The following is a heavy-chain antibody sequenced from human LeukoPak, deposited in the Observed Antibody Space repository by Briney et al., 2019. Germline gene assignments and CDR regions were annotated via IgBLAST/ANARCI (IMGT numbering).Heavy chain of an antibody. Sequence: SETLSLTCAVSGDSITNRNWWNWVRQPPGKGLEWIGEISHSGSTNYNPSLKSRVTISVDKSKNEFSLNLSSVTAADTAVYYRARDSPAYCSGGNCYNWYFDLWGRGTLVSVSS. CDR1: GDSITNRNW. CDR3: ARDSPAYCSGGNCYNWYFDL. CDR2: ISHSGST. J-gene: IGHJ2*01. D-gene: IGHD2-15*01. V-gene: IGHV4-4*02.